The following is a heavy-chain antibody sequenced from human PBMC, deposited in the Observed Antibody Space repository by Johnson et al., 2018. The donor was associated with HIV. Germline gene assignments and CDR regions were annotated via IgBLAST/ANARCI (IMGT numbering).Heavy chain of an antibody. CDR1: GFTFNNAW. CDR3: SREVYQMTAFDI. D-gene: IGHD2-2*01. Sequence: VQLVESGGGLVKPGGSLRLSCAASGFTFNNAWMSWVRQAPGKGLEWVGRIKSKTDGGATDYPAPVKDRFTISRDDSKNTLYLQINSLKTDDTGVYYCSREVYQMTAFDIWGQGTVVTVSS. J-gene: IGHJ3*02. CDR2: IKSKTDGGAT. V-gene: IGHV3-15*01.